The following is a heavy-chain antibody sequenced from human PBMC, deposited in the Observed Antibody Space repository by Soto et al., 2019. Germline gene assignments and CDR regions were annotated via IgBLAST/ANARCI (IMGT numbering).Heavy chain of an antibody. CDR2: IIPIFGTS. D-gene: IGHD2-2*01. CDR1: GGTFSSYA. J-gene: IGHJ6*02. V-gene: IGHV1-69*01. Sequence: QVQLVQSGAEVKKPGSSVKVSCKASGGTFSSYAISWVRQAPGQGLEWMGGIIPIFGTSNYAQKFQGRVTITADECTSTAYMELSSLRSEDTAVYYCARVYCSSTSCKGLYGMDVWGQGTTVTVS. CDR3: ARVYCSSTSCKGLYGMDV.